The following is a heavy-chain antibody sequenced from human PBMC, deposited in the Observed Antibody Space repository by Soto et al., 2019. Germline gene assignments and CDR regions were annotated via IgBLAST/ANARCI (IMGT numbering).Heavy chain of an antibody. CDR3: AKDRGSSWSFDY. D-gene: IGHD6-13*01. CDR2: ISYDGSNK. CDR1: GFTFSSYG. V-gene: IGHV3-30*18. Sequence: QVQLVESGGGVVQPGRSLRLSCAASGFTFSSYGMHWVRQAPGKGLEWVAVISYDGSNKYYADSVKGRFTISRDTPKNTLYLQMNSLRAEDTAVYYCAKDRGSSWSFDYWGQGTLVTVSS. J-gene: IGHJ4*02.